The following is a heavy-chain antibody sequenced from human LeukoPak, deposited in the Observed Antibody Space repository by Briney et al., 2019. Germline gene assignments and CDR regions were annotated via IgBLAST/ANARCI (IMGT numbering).Heavy chain of an antibody. J-gene: IGHJ4*02. D-gene: IGHD2-2*01. Sequence: PGGSLRLSCAVSGFTFSNYWMHWVRQVPGKGLVWVSRINGDGSTTNYADSVKGRFTISRDNAKNTLYLQINSLRAEDTAVYYCARGYCSSTSCLIDYWGQGTLVTVSS. CDR2: INGDGSTT. CDR1: GFTFSNYW. CDR3: ARGYCSSTSCLIDY. V-gene: IGHV3-74*01.